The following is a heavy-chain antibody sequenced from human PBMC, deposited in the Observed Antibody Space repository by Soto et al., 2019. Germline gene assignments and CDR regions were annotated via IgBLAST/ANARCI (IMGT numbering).Heavy chain of an antibody. Sequence: EVQLLKSGGGLVQPGGSLRLSCAASGFTFSSYDMSWVRQAPGKGLEWVSAISGSGFSTYYADSVKGRFTFSRDTSKNTLFLQMNSLGAKDTAVYYCATAPGEYASDDFDYWGQGTLVTVSS. V-gene: IGHV3-23*01. J-gene: IGHJ4*02. D-gene: IGHD4-17*01. CDR2: ISGSGFST. CDR3: ATAPGEYASDDFDY. CDR1: GFTFSSYD.